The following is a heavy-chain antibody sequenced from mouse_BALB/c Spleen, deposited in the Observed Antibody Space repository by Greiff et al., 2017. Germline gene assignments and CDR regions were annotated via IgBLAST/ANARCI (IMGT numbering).Heavy chain of an antibody. J-gene: IGHJ4*01. CDR3: VRNFGYDAGYYAMDD. CDR1: GFSLTSYG. V-gene: IGHV2-2-2*01. CDR2: IWSGGST. Sequence: VKLLESGPGLVQPSQSLSITCTVSGFSLTSYGVHWVRQSPGKGLEWLGVIWSGGSTDYNAAFISRLSISKDNSKSQVFFKMNSLQADDTAIYYCVRNFGYDAGYYAMDDWGQGTSVTVSS. D-gene: IGHD2-2*01.